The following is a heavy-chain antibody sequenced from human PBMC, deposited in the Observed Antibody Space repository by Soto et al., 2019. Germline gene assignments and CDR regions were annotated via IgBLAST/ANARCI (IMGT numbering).Heavy chain of an antibody. CDR3: AKVPSSSPLDY. J-gene: IGHJ4*02. D-gene: IGHD6-6*01. CDR1: GFTFSGYA. CDR2: ISGSGGST. Sequence: GGSLRLSCAASGFTFSGYAMIWVRQAPGKGLEWVSAISGSGGSTYYADSVKGRFTISRDNSKNTLYLQMNSLRAEDTAVYYCAKVPSSSPLDYWGQGTLVTVSS. V-gene: IGHV3-23*01.